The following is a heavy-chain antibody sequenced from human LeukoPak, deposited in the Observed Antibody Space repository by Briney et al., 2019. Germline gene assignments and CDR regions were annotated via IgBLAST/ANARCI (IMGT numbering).Heavy chain of an antibody. CDR2: IYPGDSDT. Sequence: GESLQISCKGSGYIFTTYWIGWVRQMPGKGLEWMGIIYPGDSDTRYSPSFQGQVTISADKSISTAYLQWSSLKASDTAMYYCARQWSSGWSFFDYWGQGTLVTVSS. V-gene: IGHV5-51*01. D-gene: IGHD6-19*01. CDR3: ARQWSSGWSFFDY. J-gene: IGHJ4*02. CDR1: GYIFTTYW.